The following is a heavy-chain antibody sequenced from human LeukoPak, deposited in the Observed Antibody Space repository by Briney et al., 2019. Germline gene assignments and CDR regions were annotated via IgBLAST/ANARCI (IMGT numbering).Heavy chain of an antibody. CDR2: ISAYNGNT. J-gene: IGHJ4*02. Sequence: ASVKVSCKASGYTFTSYGISWVRQAPGQGLEWVGWISAYNGNTNYAQKLQGRVTMTTDTSTSTAYMELRRVRSDDTAVSYRARDGTAAKSREKWGERTLVTVSS. CDR3: ARDGTAAKSREK. V-gene: IGHV1-18*01. D-gene: IGHD6-25*01. CDR1: GYTFTSYG.